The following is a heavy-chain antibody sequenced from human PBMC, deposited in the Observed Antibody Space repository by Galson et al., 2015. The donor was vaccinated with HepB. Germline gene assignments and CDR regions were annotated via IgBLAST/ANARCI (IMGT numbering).Heavy chain of an antibody. Sequence: SVKVSCKASGYTFTSYDINWVRQATGQGLEWMGWMNPNSGNTGYAQKFQGRVTMTRNTSISTAYMELSSLRSEDTAVYYCARTPRGWANPYYYYYMDVWGKGTTVTVSS. CDR1: GYTFTSYD. CDR3: ARTPRGWANPYYYYYMDV. J-gene: IGHJ6*03. V-gene: IGHV1-8*01. CDR2: MNPNSGNT. D-gene: IGHD1-14*01.